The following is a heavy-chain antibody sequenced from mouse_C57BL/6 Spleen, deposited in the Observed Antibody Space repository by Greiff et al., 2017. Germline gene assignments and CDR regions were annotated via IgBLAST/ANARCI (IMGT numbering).Heavy chain of an antibody. J-gene: IGHJ2*01. CDR2: ISGGGGNT. CDR1: GFTFSSYT. CDR3: ARQTIVTPYFDY. Sequence: EVKLMESGGGLVKPGGSLKLSCAASGFTFSSYTMSWVRQTPEKRLEWVATISGGGGNTYYPDSVKGRFTISRDNAKNTLYLQMSSLRSEDTALYYCARQTIVTPYFDYWGQGTTLTVSS. D-gene: IGHD2-5*01. V-gene: IGHV5-9*01.